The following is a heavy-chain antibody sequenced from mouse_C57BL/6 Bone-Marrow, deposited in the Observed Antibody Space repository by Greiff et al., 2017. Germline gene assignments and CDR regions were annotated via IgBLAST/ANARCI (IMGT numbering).Heavy chain of an antibody. CDR2: ISNGGGST. V-gene: IGHV5-12*01. Sequence: EVKLVESGGGLVQPGGSLKLSCAASEFTFSDYYMYWVRQTPEKRLEWVAYISNGGGSTYYPDTVKGRFTISRDNAKNTLYLQMSRLKSEDTAMYYCARQGGWLLGDYWGQGTTLTVSS. CDR3: ARQGGWLLGDY. D-gene: IGHD2-3*01. J-gene: IGHJ2*01. CDR1: EFTFSDYY.